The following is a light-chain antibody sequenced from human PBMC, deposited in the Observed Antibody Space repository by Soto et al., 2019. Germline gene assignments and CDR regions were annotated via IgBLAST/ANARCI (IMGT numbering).Light chain of an antibody. CDR3: QQRSNWPPIT. CDR1: QSVSSY. V-gene: IGKV3-11*01. J-gene: IGKJ5*01. Sequence: ETVMTQSPATLSLSPGARATLSGRASQSVSSYLAWYQQKPGQAPRLLIYDASNRTTGIPARFSGSGSGTDFTLTISSLEPEDFAVYYCQQRSNWPPITFGQGTRLEIK. CDR2: DAS.